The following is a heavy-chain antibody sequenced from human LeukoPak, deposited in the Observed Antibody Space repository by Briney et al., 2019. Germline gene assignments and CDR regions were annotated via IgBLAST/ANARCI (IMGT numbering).Heavy chain of an antibody. D-gene: IGHD3-10*01. CDR2: FDPEDGET. CDR3: ATRTVRGGSSSFDY. CDR1: GYTFTGYY. J-gene: IGHJ4*02. V-gene: IGHV1-24*01. Sequence: ASVKVSCKASGYTFTGYYMHWVRQAPGQGLEWMGGFDPEDGETIYAQKFQGRVTMTEDTSTDTAYMELSSLRSEDTAVYYCATRTVRGGSSSFDYWGQGTLVTVSS.